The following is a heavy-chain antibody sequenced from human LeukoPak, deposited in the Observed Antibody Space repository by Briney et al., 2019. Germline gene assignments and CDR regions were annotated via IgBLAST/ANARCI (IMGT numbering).Heavy chain of an antibody. D-gene: IGHD2-21*01. CDR1: GFTFSNTA. J-gene: IGHJ4*02. CDR2: ISASGDGT. CDR3: ATHLAYCPTESCSFFDY. Sequence: GGSLRLSCAASGFTFSNTAMSWVRRAPGKGLEWVSAISASGDGTFYTDSVKGRFTVSRDNSKNMLYLQMNSLGGDDTAVYYYATHLAYCPTESCSFFDYWGQGALVTVSP. V-gene: IGHV3-23*01.